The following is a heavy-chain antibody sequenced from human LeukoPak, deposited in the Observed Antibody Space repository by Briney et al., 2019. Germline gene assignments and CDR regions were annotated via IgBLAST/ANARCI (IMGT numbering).Heavy chain of an antibody. CDR3: ARPLEDSSSWPLSFDY. Sequence: SETLSLTCTVSGYSISSGYYWGWIRQPPGKGLEWIGSIYHGGSTYYNPSLKSRVTISVDTSKNQFSLKLSSVTAADTAVYYCARPLEDSSSWPLSFDYWGQGTLVTVSS. CDR2: IYHGGST. V-gene: IGHV4-38-2*02. D-gene: IGHD6-13*01. CDR1: GYSISSGYY. J-gene: IGHJ4*02.